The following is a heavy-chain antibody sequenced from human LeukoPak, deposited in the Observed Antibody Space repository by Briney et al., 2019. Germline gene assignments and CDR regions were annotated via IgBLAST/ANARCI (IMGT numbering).Heavy chain of an antibody. Sequence: GSPEILRRGLGYSFNSCWIDLVRQIPGKGLEGVGMFYPRDSDSRNSPSCQGQVTISADKSNSTAYLQRRSLKAADTAMYYCARRALREGYTSLNFDYWGQGTLVTVSS. J-gene: IGHJ4*02. CDR3: ARRALREGYTSLNFDY. CDR1: GYSFNSCW. CDR2: FYPRDSDS. D-gene: IGHD5-24*01. V-gene: IGHV5-51*01.